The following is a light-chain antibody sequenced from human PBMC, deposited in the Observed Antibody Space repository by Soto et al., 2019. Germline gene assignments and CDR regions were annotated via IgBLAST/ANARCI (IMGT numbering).Light chain of an antibody. J-gene: IGLJ2*01. CDR2: AVS. CDR1: SSDVGSYNY. CDR3: SSYTTRSNPLI. V-gene: IGLV2-14*01. Sequence: QSALTQPASVSGSPGQSITISCTGTSSDVGSYNYVSWYQQYPGKAPKLMIYAVSNRPSGVSIRFSGSKSGNTASLTISGLQAEDEADYYCSSYTTRSNPLIFGGGTQLTVL.